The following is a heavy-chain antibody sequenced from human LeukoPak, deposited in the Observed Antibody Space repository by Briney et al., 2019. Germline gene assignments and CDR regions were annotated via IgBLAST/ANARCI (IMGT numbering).Heavy chain of an antibody. CDR1: GGSFSGYY. J-gene: IGHJ4*02. D-gene: IGHD1-26*01. Sequence: PSETLSLTCAVYGGSFSGYYWSWIRQPPGKGLEWIGEINHSGSTNYNPSLKSRVTISVDTSKNQFSLKLSSVTAADTAVYYCARQGPGRWEPQFDYWGQGTLVTVSS. CDR2: INHSGST. CDR3: ARQGPGRWEPQFDY. V-gene: IGHV4-34*01.